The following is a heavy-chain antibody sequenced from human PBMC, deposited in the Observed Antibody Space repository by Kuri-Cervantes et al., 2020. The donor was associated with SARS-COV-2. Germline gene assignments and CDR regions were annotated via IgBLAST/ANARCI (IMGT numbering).Heavy chain of an antibody. J-gene: IGHJ6*03. CDR1: GFTFSSYA. CDR2: ISGSGGST. CDR3: AREYSSSYYYYYMDV. V-gene: IGHV3-23*01. D-gene: IGHD6-6*01. Sequence: GGSLRLSCAASGFTFSSYAMSWVRQAPGKGLEWVSAISGSGGSTYYADSVKGRFTISRDNAKNSLYLQMNSLRAEDTAVYYCAREYSSSYYYYYMDVWGKGTTVTVSS.